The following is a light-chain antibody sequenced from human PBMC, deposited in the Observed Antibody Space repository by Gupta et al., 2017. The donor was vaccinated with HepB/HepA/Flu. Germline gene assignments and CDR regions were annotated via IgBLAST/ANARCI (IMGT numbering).Light chain of an antibody. CDR1: QSVSSY. CDR2: DAS. J-gene: IGKJ3*01. Sequence: EIVLTQSPATLSLSRGERATLSCRASQSVSSYLAWYQQKPGQAPRLLIFDASHRATGIPARFSGSGSGTDFSLTIGSLEPEDFAVYYCQQRSTWPFTFGPGTKVEIK. CDR3: QQRSTWPFT. V-gene: IGKV3-11*01.